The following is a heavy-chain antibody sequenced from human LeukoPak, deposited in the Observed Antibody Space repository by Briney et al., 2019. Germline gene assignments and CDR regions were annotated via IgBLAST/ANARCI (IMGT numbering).Heavy chain of an antibody. Sequence: GGSLRLSCAVSGLTFSNYAMTWVRQAPGKGLEWVSYISGTSHLIYYADSVKGRFTISRDNAKNSLYLQMSSLRDGDTAVYYCVRDQFFSFDYWGQGTLVTVSS. CDR3: VRDQFFSFDY. J-gene: IGHJ4*02. CDR1: GLTFSNYA. CDR2: ISGTSHLI. D-gene: IGHD3-3*01. V-gene: IGHV3-48*02.